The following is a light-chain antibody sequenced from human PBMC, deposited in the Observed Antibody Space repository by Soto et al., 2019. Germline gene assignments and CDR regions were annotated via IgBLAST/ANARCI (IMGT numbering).Light chain of an antibody. CDR2: AAF. CDR1: QDISNH. Sequence: DIQLTQSPFFLSASVGDRVTIICRASQDISNHLAWYQQKPGKVPKLLIYAAFALQSGVPSRFSGSGSGTDFTLTISSLQPEDVATYYCQKYNSAPLNFGPGTKVDIK. J-gene: IGKJ3*01. V-gene: IGKV1-27*01. CDR3: QKYNSAPLN.